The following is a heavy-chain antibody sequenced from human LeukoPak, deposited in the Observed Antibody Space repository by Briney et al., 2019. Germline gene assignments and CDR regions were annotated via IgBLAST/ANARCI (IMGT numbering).Heavy chain of an antibody. Sequence: PGRSLRLSCAASGFTFSSHGMHWVRQAPGKGLEWVAVISYDGSNKYYADSVKGRFTISKDNSKNTLYLQMNSLRPEDTAVYYCATHEQAAPFDYWGQGTQVTVSS. D-gene: IGHD6-13*01. V-gene: IGHV3-30*03. CDR1: GFTFSSHG. J-gene: IGHJ4*02. CDR2: ISYDGSNK. CDR3: ATHEQAAPFDY.